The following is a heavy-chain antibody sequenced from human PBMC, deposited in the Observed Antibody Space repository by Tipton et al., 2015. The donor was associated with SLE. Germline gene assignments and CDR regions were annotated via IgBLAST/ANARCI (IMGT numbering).Heavy chain of an antibody. J-gene: IGHJ4*02. CDR2: VNPNGKT. CDR1: GYTFSDYD. CDR3: ARAKWVPDF. Sequence: QLVQSGPEVKKPGASVKVSCKACGYTFSDYDINWVRQAAGQGLEWMGWVNPNGKTGYAQRFQGRVTMTMDTSISTAYMELNSLRSEDTAVYYCARAKWVPDFWGQGTLVTVSS. D-gene: IGHD1-26*01. V-gene: IGHV1-8*01.